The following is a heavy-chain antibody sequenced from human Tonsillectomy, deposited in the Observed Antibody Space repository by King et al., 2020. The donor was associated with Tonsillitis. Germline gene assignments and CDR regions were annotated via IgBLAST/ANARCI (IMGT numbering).Heavy chain of an antibody. CDR1: GFTFSSYA. D-gene: IGHD3-3*01. V-gene: IGHV3-23*04. Sequence: EVQLVESGGGLVQPGGSLRLSCAASGFTFSSYAMSWVRQAPGKGLEWVSAITGGGGRTYYADSVKGRFTISRDNSKNTLYLQMNSLRAEDTAVYYCAKDGRFLEWIDGAYYFDYWGQGTQVTVSS. CDR3: AKDGRFLEWIDGAYYFDY. J-gene: IGHJ4*02. CDR2: ITGGGGRT.